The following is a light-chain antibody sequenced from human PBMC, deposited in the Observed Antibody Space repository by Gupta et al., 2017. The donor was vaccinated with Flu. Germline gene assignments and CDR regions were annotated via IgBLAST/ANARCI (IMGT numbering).Light chain of an antibody. CDR3: HQDNFQPRT. CDR2: SAA. J-gene: IGKJ1*01. Sequence: PSFPSASVEDSVTITCRASQGHRTYLAAYQQNPKKEKPVLIHSAATLLSGVPSRFSGSRSRTEFSLTISSLQPEDFASSTKHQDNFQPRTFGLGFKV. V-gene: IGKV1-9*01. CDR1: QGHRTY.